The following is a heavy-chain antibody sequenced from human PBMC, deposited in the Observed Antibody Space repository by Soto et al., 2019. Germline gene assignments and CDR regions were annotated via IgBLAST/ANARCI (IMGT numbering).Heavy chain of an antibody. Sequence: ASVKVSCKASGYTFTSYVISWVRQAPGQGLEWMGWISAYNGNTNYAQKLQGRVTMTTDTSTSTAYMELRSLRSDDTAVYYCARRWGLRITMIVDAFEIWGQGTMVTVSS. D-gene: IGHD3-22*01. CDR1: GYTFTSYV. V-gene: IGHV1-18*01. CDR3: ARRWGLRITMIVDAFEI. CDR2: ISAYNGNT. J-gene: IGHJ3*02.